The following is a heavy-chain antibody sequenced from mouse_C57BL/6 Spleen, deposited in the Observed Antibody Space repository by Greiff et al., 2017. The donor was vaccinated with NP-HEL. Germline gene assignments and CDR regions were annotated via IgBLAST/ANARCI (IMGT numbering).Heavy chain of an antibody. CDR2: IDPSDSYT. CDR3: ARWDSSGSWFAY. V-gene: IGHV1-69*01. J-gene: IGHJ3*01. D-gene: IGHD3-2*02. Sequence: QVHVKQPGAELVMPGASVKLSCKASGYTFTSYWMHWVKQRPGQGLEWIGEIDPSDSYTNYNQKFKGKSTLTVDKSSSTAYMQLSSLTSEDSAVYYCARWDSSGSWFAYWGQGTLVTVSA. CDR1: GYTFTSYW.